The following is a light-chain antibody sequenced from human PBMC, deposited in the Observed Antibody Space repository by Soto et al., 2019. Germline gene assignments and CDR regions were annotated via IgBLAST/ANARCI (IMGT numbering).Light chain of an antibody. CDR2: EVT. Sequence: QSALTQPASVSGSPGQSITISCTGTSGDVGNFNLVSWYQQHPGEAPNLVIYEVTKRPSGVSYRFSDSKSGNTASLTISGLQAEDEADYYCCSYAGGSIYVLFGGGTQLTVL. J-gene: IGLJ2*01. CDR1: SGDVGNFNL. CDR3: CSYAGGSIYVL. V-gene: IGLV2-23*02.